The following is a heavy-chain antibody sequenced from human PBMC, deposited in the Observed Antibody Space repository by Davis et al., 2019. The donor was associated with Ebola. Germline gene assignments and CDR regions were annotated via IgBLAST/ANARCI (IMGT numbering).Heavy chain of an antibody. D-gene: IGHD2-2*01. CDR3: ARDNFVVPGAIFSYYAMDV. CDR2: ISSDGSSQ. Sequence: GESLKISCAGSGFSFNNYIMHWVRQAPGKGLEWVGIISSDGSSQYFADSVKGRFTISRDNSKNTLYLQINSLRAEDTAVYYCARDNFVVPGAIFSYYAMDVWGQGTTVTVSS. CDR1: GFSFNNYI. V-gene: IGHV3-30-3*01. J-gene: IGHJ6*02.